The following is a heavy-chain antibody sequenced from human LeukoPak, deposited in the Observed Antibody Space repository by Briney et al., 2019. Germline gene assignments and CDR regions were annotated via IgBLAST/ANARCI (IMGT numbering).Heavy chain of an antibody. Sequence: PGESLKISCEGSGYNFDSYLIAWVRQVPGKGLEWMGIMNPSDFDIRKSPSFQGQVTISVDQSISTAYLEWSGLKASDTAIYYCARQSGYYAFDFWGQGTLVTVSS. J-gene: IGHJ4*02. V-gene: IGHV5-51*01. CDR2: MNPSDFDI. D-gene: IGHD3-22*01. CDR1: GYNFDSYL. CDR3: ARQSGYYAFDF.